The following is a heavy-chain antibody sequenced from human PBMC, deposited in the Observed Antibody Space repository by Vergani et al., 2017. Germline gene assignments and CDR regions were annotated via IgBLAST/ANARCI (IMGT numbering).Heavy chain of an antibody. V-gene: IGHV4-34*01. CDR1: GGSFSGYY. D-gene: IGHD3-22*01. CDR2: INHSGST. Sequence: QVQLQQWGAGLLKPSETLSLTCAVYGGSFSGYYWSWIRQPPGKGLEWIGEINHSGSTNYNPSLKSRVTISVDTSKNQFSLKLSSVTAADTAVYYCARQKLYYYDSSGTRLYYFDYWGQGTLVTVSS. J-gene: IGHJ4*02. CDR3: ARQKLYYYDSSGTRLYYFDY.